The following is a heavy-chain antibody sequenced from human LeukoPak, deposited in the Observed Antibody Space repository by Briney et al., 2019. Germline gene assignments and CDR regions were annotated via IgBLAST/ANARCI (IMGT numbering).Heavy chain of an antibody. Sequence: PGGSLRLSCAASGFTFSSYSMNWVRQAPGKGLEWVSSISSSSSYIYYADSVKGRFTISRDNAKNSLYLQMNSLRAEDTAVYYCARGRWTTVTIDAFDIWGQGTMVTVSS. CDR1: GFTFSSYS. D-gene: IGHD4-17*01. V-gene: IGHV3-21*01. CDR3: ARGRWTTVTIDAFDI. CDR2: ISSSSSYI. J-gene: IGHJ3*02.